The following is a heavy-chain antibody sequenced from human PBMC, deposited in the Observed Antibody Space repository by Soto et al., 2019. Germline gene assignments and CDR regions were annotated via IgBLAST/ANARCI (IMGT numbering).Heavy chain of an antibody. CDR1: GYTFTSYD. J-gene: IGHJ5*02. D-gene: IGHD2-2*01. CDR3: ARAEGYCSSTSCYAQPFDP. Sequence: ASVKVSCKASGYTFTSYDINWVRQATGQGLEWMGWMNPNSGNTGYAQKFQGRVTMTRNTSISTAYMELSSLRSEDTAVYYCARAEGYCSSTSCYAQPFDPWGQGTLVTSPQ. CDR2: MNPNSGNT. V-gene: IGHV1-8*01.